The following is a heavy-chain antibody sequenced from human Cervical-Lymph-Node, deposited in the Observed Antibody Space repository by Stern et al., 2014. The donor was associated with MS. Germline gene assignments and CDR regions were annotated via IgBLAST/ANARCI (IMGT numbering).Heavy chain of an antibody. CDR2: VSWDSANI. V-gene: IGHV3-9*01. D-gene: IGHD2-2*02. Sequence: GQLVQSGGGLVQPGRSLRLSCAASGFSFKDYAMHWVRQAPGKGLEWVSGVSWDSANIGYADSVKGRFTISRDNANNSLYLQMNSLRSEDTAVYYCAKDIGYTSTRGGMDVWGQGTTVTVSS. J-gene: IGHJ6*02. CDR1: GFSFKDYA. CDR3: AKDIGYTSTRGGMDV.